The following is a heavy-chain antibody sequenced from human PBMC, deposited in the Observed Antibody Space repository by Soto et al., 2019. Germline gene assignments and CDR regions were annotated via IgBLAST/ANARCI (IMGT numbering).Heavy chain of an antibody. CDR2: IDPSDSYT. V-gene: IGHV5-10-1*01. CDR3: ARHQTYYYDSSGYYNSGTFDY. CDR1: GYSFTSYL. Sequence: GESLKISCKGSGYSFTSYLISWVRQMPGKGLEWMGRIDPSDSYTNYSPSFQGHVTISADKSISTAYLQWSSLKASDTAMYYCARHQTYYYDSSGYYNSGTFDYWGQGTLVTVSS. J-gene: IGHJ4*02. D-gene: IGHD3-22*01.